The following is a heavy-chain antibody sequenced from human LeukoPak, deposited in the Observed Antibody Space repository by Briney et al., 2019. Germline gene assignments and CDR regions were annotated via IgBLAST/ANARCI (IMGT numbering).Heavy chain of an antibody. CDR1: GFTFDHYA. V-gene: IGHV3-23*01. Sequence: GGSLRLSCAASGFTFDHYAMSWVRQAPGKGLVWVSCISFDGSTTYADSVKGRFTISRDNSKNTLYLQMNSLRPEDTAIYYCAREAEAFDIWGQGTMVTVSS. CDR2: ISFDGST. J-gene: IGHJ3*02. CDR3: AREAEAFDI.